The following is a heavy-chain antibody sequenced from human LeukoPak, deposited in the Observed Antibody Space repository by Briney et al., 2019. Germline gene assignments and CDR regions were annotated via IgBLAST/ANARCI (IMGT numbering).Heavy chain of an antibody. CDR2: MNPNSGNT. CDR3: ARAAISTGYYADYNWFDP. V-gene: IGHV1-8*01. J-gene: IGHJ5*02. Sequence: ASVKVSCKASGYTFTSYDINWVRQATGQGLEWMGWMNPNSGNTGYAQKFQGRVTMTRNTSISTAYMELSSLRSEDTAVYYCARAAISTGYYADYNWFDPWGQGTLVTVSS. CDR1: GYTFTSYD. D-gene: IGHD3-9*01.